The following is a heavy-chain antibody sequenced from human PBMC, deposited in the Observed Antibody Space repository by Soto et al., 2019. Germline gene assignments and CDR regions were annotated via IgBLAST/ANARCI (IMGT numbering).Heavy chain of an antibody. CDR1: GGSISSSSYY. CDR3: ARQWGRRYYGSGSYYTPNDY. D-gene: IGHD3-10*01. J-gene: IGHJ4*02. Sequence: PSETLSLTCTVSGGSISSSSYYWGWIRQPPGKGLEWIGSIYYSGSTYYNPSLKSRVTISVDTSKNQFSLKLSSVTAADTAVYYCARQWGRRYYGSGSYYTPNDYWGQGTLVTVSS. CDR2: IYYSGST. V-gene: IGHV4-39*01.